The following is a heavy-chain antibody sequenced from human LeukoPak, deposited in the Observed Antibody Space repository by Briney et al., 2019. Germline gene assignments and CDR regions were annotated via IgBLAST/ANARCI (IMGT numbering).Heavy chain of an antibody. J-gene: IGHJ4*02. CDR1: GGSFSGYY. CDR3: ARGDLKSGSN. CDR2: INHSGST. V-gene: IGHV4-34*01. Sequence: SETLSLTCAVYGGSFSGYYWSWIRQPPGKGLEWIGEINHSGSTNYNPSLKSRVTILVDTSKNQFSLKLNSVTAADTAVYYCARGDLKSGSNWGQGTLVTVSS. D-gene: IGHD3-3*01.